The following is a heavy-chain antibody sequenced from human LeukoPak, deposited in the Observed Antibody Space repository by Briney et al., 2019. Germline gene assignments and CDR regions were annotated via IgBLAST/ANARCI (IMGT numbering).Heavy chain of an antibody. D-gene: IGHD3-22*01. CDR2: ISGSGGST. J-gene: IGHJ4*02. CDR3: ARPNYYDSSGLLDDY. Sequence: QPGGSLRLSCAASGFTFSSYAMSWVRQAPGKGLEWVSAISGSGGSTYYADSVKGRFTISRDNSKNTLYLQMNSLRAEDTAVYYCARPNYYDSSGLLDDYWGQGTLVTVSS. CDR1: GFTFSSYA. V-gene: IGHV3-23*01.